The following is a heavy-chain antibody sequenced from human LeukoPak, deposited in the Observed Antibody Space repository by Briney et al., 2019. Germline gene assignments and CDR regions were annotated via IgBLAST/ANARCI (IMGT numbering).Heavy chain of an antibody. D-gene: IGHD3-22*01. CDR1: GFTFSSYS. J-gene: IGHJ4*02. Sequence: PGGSLRLSCAASGFTFSSYSMNWVRQAPGKGLEWVSSISSSSSYIYYADSVKGRFTISRDNAKNSLYLQMNGLRAEDTAVYYCARKAVYYYDSSGYIDYWGQGTLVTVSS. CDR3: ARKAVYYYDSSGYIDY. CDR2: ISSSSSYI. V-gene: IGHV3-21*01.